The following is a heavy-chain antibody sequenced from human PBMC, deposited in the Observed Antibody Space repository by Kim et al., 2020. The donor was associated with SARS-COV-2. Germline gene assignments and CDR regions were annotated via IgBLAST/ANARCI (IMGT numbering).Heavy chain of an antibody. V-gene: IGHV3-30*02. Sequence: VKCPFTISRDNSKNTLYLQMNSLRAEDTAVYYCAKDRYGSGSYLGYYMDVWGKGTTVTVSS. D-gene: IGHD3-10*01. J-gene: IGHJ6*03. CDR3: AKDRYGSGSYLGYYMDV.